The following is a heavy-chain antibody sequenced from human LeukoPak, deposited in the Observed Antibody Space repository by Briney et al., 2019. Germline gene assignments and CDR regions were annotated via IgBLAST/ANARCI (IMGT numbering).Heavy chain of an antibody. V-gene: IGHV4-61*01. Sequence: SETLSLTCTVSGGSVSSGSYYWSWIRQPPGKGLEWIGYIYYSGSTNYNPSLKSRVTISVDTSKNQFSLKLSSVTAADTAVYYCARGYSGSYLEGAYFDYWGQGTLVTVSS. CDR2: IYYSGST. CDR1: GGSVSSGSYY. J-gene: IGHJ4*02. CDR3: ARGYSGSYLEGAYFDY. D-gene: IGHD1-26*01.